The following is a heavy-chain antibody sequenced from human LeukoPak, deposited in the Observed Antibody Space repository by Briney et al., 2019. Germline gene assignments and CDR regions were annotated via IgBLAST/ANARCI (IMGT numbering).Heavy chain of an antibody. CDR1: GFTFCACE. V-gene: IGHV3-48*03. CDR2: ISSSGSTR. D-gene: IGHD1-26*01. Sequence: GGSLRLSCALSGFTFCACELTWVRQAPGKRLEWVSYISSSGSTRYYADSVKGRFTISRDNAKNSLYLQMNSLRAEDTAVYYCVRRGFSGSYDYWGQGTLVTVSS. CDR3: VRRGFSGSYDY. J-gene: IGHJ4*02.